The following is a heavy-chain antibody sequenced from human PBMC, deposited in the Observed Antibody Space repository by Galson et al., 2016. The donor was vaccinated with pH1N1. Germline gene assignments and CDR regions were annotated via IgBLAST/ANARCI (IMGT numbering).Heavy chain of an antibody. D-gene: IGHD2-2*01. Sequence: LRLSCAASGFTFSGSAMHWVRQASGTGLEWVGRIRSKGNNYMTVYAASVNGRFTISRDDSKNTAYLQMNSLKTEDTAVYYCTRPGGYCSSTSCLRDYWGQGTLVTVSS. CDR2: IRSKGNNYMT. CDR1: GFTFSGSA. CDR3: TRPGGYCSSTSCLRDY. J-gene: IGHJ4*02. V-gene: IGHV3-73*01.